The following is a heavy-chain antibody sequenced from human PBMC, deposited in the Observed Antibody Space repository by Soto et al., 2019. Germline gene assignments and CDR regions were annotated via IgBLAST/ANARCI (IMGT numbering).Heavy chain of an antibody. V-gene: IGHV6-1*01. CDR1: GEGVTSTTVG. D-gene: IGHD1-26*01. CDR3: ARDPPDFNSGFDS. CDR2: AYYRSRWHY. Sequence: PPQTLSLPCAISGEGVTSTTVGWNWIRQSPSRGLEWLGRAYYRSRWHYDYATSVRSRITINPDTSKNQFSLQLSSVTPEDTAVYYCARDPPDFNSGFDSWGQGSLVTVSS. J-gene: IGHJ4*02.